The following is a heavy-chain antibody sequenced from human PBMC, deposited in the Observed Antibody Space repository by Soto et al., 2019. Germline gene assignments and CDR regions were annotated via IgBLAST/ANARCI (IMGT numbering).Heavy chain of an antibody. J-gene: IGHJ5*02. D-gene: IGHD3-9*01. CDR2: IYPGDSDT. CDR3: ARSSILTGPNAGFDP. CDR1: GYSFTSYW. Sequence: GESLKISCKGSGYSFTSYWIGWVRQMPGKGLEWMGIIYPGDSDTRYSPSFQGQVTISADKSISTAYLQWSSLKASDTAMYYCARSSILTGPNAGFDPWGQGTLVTVSS. V-gene: IGHV5-51*01.